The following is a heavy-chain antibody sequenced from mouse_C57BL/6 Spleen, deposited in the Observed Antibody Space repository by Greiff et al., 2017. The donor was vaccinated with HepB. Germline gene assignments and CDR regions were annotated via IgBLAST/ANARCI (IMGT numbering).Heavy chain of an antibody. J-gene: IGHJ4*01. CDR3: TRRPYGNLYAMDY. CDR2: IDPETGGT. D-gene: IGHD2-1*01. CDR1: GYTFTDYE. V-gene: IGHV1-15*01. Sequence: QVQLQQSGAELVRPGASVTLSCKASGYTFTDYEMHWVKQTPVHGLEWIGAIDPETGGTAYNQKFKGKAILTADKSSSTAYMELRSLTSEDSAVYYCTRRPYGNLYAMDYWGQGTSVTVSS.